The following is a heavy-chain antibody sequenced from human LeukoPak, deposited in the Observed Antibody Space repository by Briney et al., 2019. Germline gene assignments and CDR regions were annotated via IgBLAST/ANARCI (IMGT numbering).Heavy chain of an antibody. J-gene: IGHJ4*02. D-gene: IGHD5-12*01. CDR1: GFTFSDYY. Sequence: PGGSLRLSCAASGFTFSDYYMNWIRQAPGKGLEWISYISSSGSVIYYADSVRGRFTISRDNAKNSLYLQMNSLRAEDTAVYYCARDRGYSGYDSMTYWGQGTLVTVSS. CDR3: ARDRGYSGYDSMTY. V-gene: IGHV3-11*01. CDR2: ISSSGSVI.